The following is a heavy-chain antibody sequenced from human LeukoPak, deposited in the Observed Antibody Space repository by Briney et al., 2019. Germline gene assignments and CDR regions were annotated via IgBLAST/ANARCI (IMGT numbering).Heavy chain of an antibody. Sequence: PSETLSLTCSVSGGSVSRSGSHWGWIRQAPGKGLEWIGSIYYSGSTYYNPSLKSRVTMSVDTSKNQFSLKLSSVTAADTAVYYCVRRTSGSYSDYWGQGTLVTVSS. CDR1: GGSVSRSGSH. D-gene: IGHD1-26*01. CDR3: VRRTSGSYSDY. CDR2: IYYSGST. J-gene: IGHJ4*02. V-gene: IGHV4-39*01.